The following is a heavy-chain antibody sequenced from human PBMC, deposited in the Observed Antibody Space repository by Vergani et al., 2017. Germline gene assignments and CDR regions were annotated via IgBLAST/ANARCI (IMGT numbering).Heavy chain of an antibody. CDR2: VYTSGST. J-gene: IGHJ4*02. V-gene: IGHV4-61*02. CDR1: GGPISSGSYY. Sequence: QVQLQESGPGLVKPSQTLSLTCTVSGGPISSGSYYWSWIRQPAGKGLEGIGRVYTSGSTNYNPSLKSQVTMTVDTSKNKFSLKLSSVTAEDTAVYYCARDKRGYCSSTSCDAPFGYWRQGTLVAVSA. D-gene: IGHD2-2*01. CDR3: ARDKRGYCSSTSCDAPFGY.